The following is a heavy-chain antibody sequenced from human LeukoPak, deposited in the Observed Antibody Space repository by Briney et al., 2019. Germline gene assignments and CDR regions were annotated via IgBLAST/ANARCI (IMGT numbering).Heavy chain of an antibody. V-gene: IGHV1-69*13. CDR3: ARGSTYGSGSYPDY. D-gene: IGHD3-10*01. J-gene: IGHJ4*02. Sequence: EASVKVSCKASGGTFSSYAISWVRQAPGQGLEWMGGIIPIFGTANYAQKFQGRVTITADESTSTAYMELSSLRSEDTAVYYCARGSTYGSGSYPDYWGQGTLVTVSS. CDR2: IIPIFGTA. CDR1: GGTFSSYA.